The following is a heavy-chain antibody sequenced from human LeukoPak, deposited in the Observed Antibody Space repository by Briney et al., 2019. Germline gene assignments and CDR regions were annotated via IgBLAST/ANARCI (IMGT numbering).Heavy chain of an antibody. V-gene: IGHV3-30*02. CDR3: AKPLTPVAGYFDY. CDR1: GFTFSSYG. CDR2: IRYDGSNK. D-gene: IGHD6-19*01. J-gene: IGHJ4*02. Sequence: PGGSLRLSCAASGFTFSSYGMHWVRQAPGKGLEWVAFIRYDGSNKYYADSVKGRFTISRDNSKNTLYLQMNSLRAEDTAVYYCAKPLTPVAGYFDYWGQGTLVTVSS.